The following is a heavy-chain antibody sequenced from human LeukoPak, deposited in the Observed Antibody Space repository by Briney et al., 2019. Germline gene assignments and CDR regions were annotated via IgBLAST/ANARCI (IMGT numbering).Heavy chain of an antibody. CDR3: GFDF. D-gene: IGHD2-15*01. CDR2: ISSNGGST. CDR1: GFTFSSYP. Sequence: PGGSLRLSSSASGFTFSSYPMHWVRQAPGKGLEYVSAISSNGGSTHYADSVKGGFTISRDNSKNTVYLQMSSLYCTTGVAADYGFDFWGQGTMVTVSS. V-gene: IGHV3-64D*06. J-gene: IGHJ3*01.